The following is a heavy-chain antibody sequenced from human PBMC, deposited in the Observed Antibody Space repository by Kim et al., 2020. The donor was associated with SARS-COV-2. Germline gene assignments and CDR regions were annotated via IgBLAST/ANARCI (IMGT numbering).Heavy chain of an antibody. V-gene: IGHV3-49*03. Sequence: GSLRLSCTTSGLNFGDYAMSWFRQAPGKGLEWVAFIRSKRYGETTEYAASVNGRFTISRDDSKRIAYLQMNGLKTEDTAVYYCTSGPYYYDSAAYYHDYWGQGTLVTVSS. CDR3: TSGPYYYDSAAYYHDY. CDR1: GLNFGDYA. CDR2: IRSKRYGETT. J-gene: IGHJ4*02. D-gene: IGHD3-22*01.